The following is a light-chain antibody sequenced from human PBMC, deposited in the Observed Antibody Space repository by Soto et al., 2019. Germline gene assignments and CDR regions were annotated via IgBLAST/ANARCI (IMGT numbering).Light chain of an antibody. CDR1: QSVSSN. CDR3: QQYSHWWT. Sequence: EIVMTQSPATLSASPGERATLSCRASQSVSSNLARYQQKPGQAPRLLIYGASTRATGIPARFGGSGSGTEFTLTISSLQSEDFAVYYCQQYSHWWTCGQGTKVEIK. CDR2: GAS. J-gene: IGKJ1*01. V-gene: IGKV3-15*01.